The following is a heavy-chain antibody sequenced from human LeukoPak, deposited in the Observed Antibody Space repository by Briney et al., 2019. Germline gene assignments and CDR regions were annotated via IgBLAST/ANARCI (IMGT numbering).Heavy chain of an antibody. V-gene: IGHV4-59*08. J-gene: IGHJ4*02. Sequence: SETLSLTCTVSGGSISSYYWSWIRQPPGKGLEWIGYIYYSGSTNYNPSLKSRVTISVDTSKNQFSLKLSSVTAADTAVYYCARHYLGMGHVDYWGQGTLVTVSS. D-gene: IGHD1-14*01. CDR3: ARHYLGMGHVDY. CDR2: IYYSGST. CDR1: GGSISSYY.